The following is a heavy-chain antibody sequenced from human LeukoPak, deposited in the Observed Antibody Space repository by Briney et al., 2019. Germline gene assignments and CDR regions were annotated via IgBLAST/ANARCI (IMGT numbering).Heavy chain of an antibody. CDR1: GFTFSSFS. CDR2: ITSSSNYI. V-gene: IGHV3-21*01. CDR3: ARDLRL. J-gene: IGHJ4*02. Sequence: GGSLRLSCAASGFTFSSFSMSWVRQAPGKGLEWVSSITSSSNYIYYASSVRGRFTISRDNAKNSLYLQMNSLRAEDTAVYYCARDLRLWGQGTLVTVSS.